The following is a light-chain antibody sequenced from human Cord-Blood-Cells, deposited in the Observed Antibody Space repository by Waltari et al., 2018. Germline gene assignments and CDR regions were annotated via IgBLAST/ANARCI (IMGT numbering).Light chain of an antibody. CDR2: AAS. CDR3: QQSYSTLRT. V-gene: IGKV1-39*01. J-gene: IGKJ4*01. Sequence: IQMTQSPSSLSASVGDRVTITCLASQSISSYLNWYQQKPGKATKLLIYAASSLQSGVPSRFSRSGSGTDYTLTSSSRQPEDFATYYCQQSYSTLRTSGGGTKVEIK. CDR1: QSISSY.